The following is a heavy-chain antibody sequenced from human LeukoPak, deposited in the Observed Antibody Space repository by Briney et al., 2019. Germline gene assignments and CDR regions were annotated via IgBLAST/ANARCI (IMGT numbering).Heavy chain of an antibody. D-gene: IGHD6-13*01. CDR2: ISSSSSYI. CDR3: AILPGYSSSWYEVDY. V-gene: IGHV3-21*04. Sequence: GGSLRLSCAASGFTFSSYSMNWVRQAPGKGLEWVSSISSSSSYIYYADSVKGRFTISRDNSKNTLYLQMNSPRVEDTAVYYCAILPGYSSSWYEVDYWGQGTLVTVSS. CDR1: GFTFSSYS. J-gene: IGHJ4*02.